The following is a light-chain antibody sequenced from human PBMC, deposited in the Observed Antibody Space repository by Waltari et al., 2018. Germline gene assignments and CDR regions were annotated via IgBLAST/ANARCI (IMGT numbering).Light chain of an antibody. J-gene: IGKJ4*01. Sequence: DIQMTQSPSPLSASVGHRVTITCRASQSISNFLNWYQQKPGKAPKVLIYAASTLQSGVPSRFSGSGSGTDFTLTISSLQPEDFATYYCQQSYSTPSFGGGTKVEIK. CDR3: QQSYSTPS. CDR2: AAS. V-gene: IGKV1-39*01. CDR1: QSISNF.